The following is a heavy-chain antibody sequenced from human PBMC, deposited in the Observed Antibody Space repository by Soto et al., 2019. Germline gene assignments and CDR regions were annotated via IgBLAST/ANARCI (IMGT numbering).Heavy chain of an antibody. CDR3: ASGSIAAPYYYGMDV. V-gene: IGHV1-46*01. J-gene: IGHJ6*02. CDR2: INPSGGST. Sequence: ASVKVSCKASGDTVTSYYMHWVRQAPGQGLEWMGIINPSGGSTSYAQKFQGRVTMTRDTSTSTVYMELSSLRSEDTAVYYCASGSIAAPYYYGMDVWGQGTTVTVSS. CDR1: GDTVTSYY. D-gene: IGHD6-6*01.